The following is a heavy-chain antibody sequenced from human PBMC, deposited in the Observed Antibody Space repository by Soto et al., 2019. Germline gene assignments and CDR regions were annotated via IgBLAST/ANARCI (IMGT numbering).Heavy chain of an antibody. Sequence: EVQLLESGGGLVQPGGSLRLSCAASGFTFSNYAVTWVRQAPGKGLEWVSTISGSGGSTYYADSVKGRFTISRDNSKNTLYLQMNSLRAEDTAVYYCAKDQGSSWYEIVYRGQGTLVTVSS. D-gene: IGHD6-13*01. V-gene: IGHV3-23*01. CDR3: AKDQGSSWYEIVY. CDR1: GFTFSNYA. J-gene: IGHJ4*02. CDR2: ISGSGGST.